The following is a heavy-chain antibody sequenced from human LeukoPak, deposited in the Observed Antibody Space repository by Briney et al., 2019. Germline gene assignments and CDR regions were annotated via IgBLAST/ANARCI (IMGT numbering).Heavy chain of an antibody. Sequence: GGSLRLSCAASGFTFSSYGMHWVRQALGKGLEWVAFVRDDGSNKYYADSVKGRFTISRDNSKNTLYLQMNSLRAEDTAVYYCAKHFKEVASYFDYWGQGTLVTVSS. J-gene: IGHJ4*02. CDR2: VRDDGSNK. V-gene: IGHV3-30*02. CDR1: GFTFSSYG. D-gene: IGHD5-12*01. CDR3: AKHFKEVASYFDY.